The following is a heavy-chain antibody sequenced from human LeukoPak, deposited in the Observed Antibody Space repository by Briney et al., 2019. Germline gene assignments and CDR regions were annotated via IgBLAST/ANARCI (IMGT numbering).Heavy chain of an antibody. CDR3: ARGGDHYDILTGQDPQYYHYYYGMDV. Sequence: GGSLRLSCAASGFTFSSYSMNWVRQAPGKGLEWVSSISSSSSYIYYADSVKGRFTISRDNAKNSLYLQMNSLRAEDTAVYYCARGGDHYDILTGQDPQYYHYYYGMDVWGKGTTVTVSS. D-gene: IGHD3-9*01. CDR2: ISSSSSYI. J-gene: IGHJ6*04. V-gene: IGHV3-21*01. CDR1: GFTFSSYS.